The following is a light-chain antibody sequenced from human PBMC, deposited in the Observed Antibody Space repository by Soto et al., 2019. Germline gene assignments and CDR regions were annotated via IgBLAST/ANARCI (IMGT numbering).Light chain of an antibody. V-gene: IGKV1-39*01. CDR3: QQSHSTPRT. J-gene: IGKJ1*01. CDR1: QTISTF. Sequence: DIQMTQSPSSLSASVGDRVTITCRTSQTISTFLNWYQQKPGKAPNLLIYAASTLHSGVPSRFSGSGSGTDFTLTISNLQPEDFATYYCQQSHSTPRTFGQGTKVEIK. CDR2: AAS.